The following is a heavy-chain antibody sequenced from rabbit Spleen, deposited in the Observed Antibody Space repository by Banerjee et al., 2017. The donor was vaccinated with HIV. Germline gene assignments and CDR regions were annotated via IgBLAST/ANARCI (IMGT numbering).Heavy chain of an antibody. D-gene: IGHD8-1*01. Sequence: QSLEESGGDLVKPGASLTLTCKASGFTISSTYWICWVRQAPGKGLEWIACIDDVDGSTYYASWAKGRFTISKTSSTTVTLQMTSLTAADTATYFCARDSGSSFSSYGMDLWGPGTLVTVS. CDR3: ARDSGSSFSSYGMDL. J-gene: IGHJ6*01. CDR2: IDDVDGST. V-gene: IGHV1S40*01. CDR1: GFTISSTYW.